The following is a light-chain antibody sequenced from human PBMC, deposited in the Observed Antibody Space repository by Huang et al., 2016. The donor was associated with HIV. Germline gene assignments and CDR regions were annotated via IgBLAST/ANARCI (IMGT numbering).Light chain of an antibody. CDR2: DAS. J-gene: IGKJ4*01. V-gene: IGKV3-11*01. Sequence: EIVLTQSPATLSLSPGERATLSCRASQSVHSFLVWYQHKPGHAPRLLMYDASNRATGIPARFRGSGSGTDFTLTITNLQSEDSAVYYCHQRSAWPLTFGGGTKVEI. CDR3: HQRSAWPLT. CDR1: QSVHSF.